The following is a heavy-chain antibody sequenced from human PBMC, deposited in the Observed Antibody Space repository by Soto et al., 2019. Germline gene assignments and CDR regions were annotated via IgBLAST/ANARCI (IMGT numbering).Heavy chain of an antibody. Sequence: EVQLLESGGGLVQPGGSLSLSCAASGFTFSSIAMSWVRQAPGKGLEWVSAISGSGANTYYADSVMGPFTISSNTSKNTLYLPMNSLRAEDSAINSCAMITRLGGGQPLGWGQGTLVTVSS. CDR3: AMITRLGGGQPLG. D-gene: IGHD6-13*01. CDR2: ISGSGANT. J-gene: IGHJ4*02. V-gene: IGHV3-23*01. CDR1: GFTFSSIA.